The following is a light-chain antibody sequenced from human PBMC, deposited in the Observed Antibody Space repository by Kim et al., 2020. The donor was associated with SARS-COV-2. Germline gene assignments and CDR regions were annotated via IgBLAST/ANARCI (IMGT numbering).Light chain of an antibody. CDR2: GVS. CDR3: HQYGSSPLT. Sequence: ENVLTQSPGTLSLSPGERATLSCRASQSVRNNYVAWYQQKPGQAHRLVIHGVSSRATGIPDRFSGSGSGTDFTLTISRLEPEDFAVYYCHQYGSSPLTFGPGTKVDIK. CDR1: QSVRNNY. V-gene: IGKV3-20*01. J-gene: IGKJ3*01.